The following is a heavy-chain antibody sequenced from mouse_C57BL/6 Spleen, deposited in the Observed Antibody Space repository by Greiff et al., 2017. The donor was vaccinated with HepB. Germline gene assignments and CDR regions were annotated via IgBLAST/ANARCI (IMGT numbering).Heavy chain of an antibody. V-gene: IGHV3-6*01. Sequence: EVQLVESGPGLVKPSQSLSLTCSVTGYSITSGYYWNWIRQFPGNKLEWMGYISYDGSNNYNPSLKNRISITRDTSKNQFFLKLNSVTTEDTATYYCAREATVGFFDYWGQGTTLTVSS. J-gene: IGHJ2*01. CDR1: GYSITSGYY. D-gene: IGHD1-1*01. CDR3: AREATVGFFDY. CDR2: ISYDGSN.